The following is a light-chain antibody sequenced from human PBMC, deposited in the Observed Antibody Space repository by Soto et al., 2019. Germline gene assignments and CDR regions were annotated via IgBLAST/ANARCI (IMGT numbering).Light chain of an antibody. CDR1: SSNIGAGYD. Sequence: QSVLTQPPSVSGAPGQRVTISCTGSSSNIGAGYDVHWYQQLPGTAPKLLIYANNNRPSGVPDRFSGSKSGTSVSLAITGLQAEDQADYYCQSYDSSMSGYVFGIGNNVIV. J-gene: IGLJ1*01. V-gene: IGLV1-40*01. CDR3: QSYDSSMSGYV. CDR2: ANN.